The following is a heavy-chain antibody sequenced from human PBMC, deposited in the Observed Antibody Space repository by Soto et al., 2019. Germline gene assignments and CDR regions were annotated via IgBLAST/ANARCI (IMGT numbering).Heavy chain of an antibody. J-gene: IGHJ5*01. CDR2: IKSKSSGGTT. CDR1: GLIFRNAW. CDR3: ASEKGWRQSPLDS. D-gene: IGHD4-4*01. Sequence: RGSLRLSCAASGLIFRNAWMSWVRQAPGKGLEWVGRIKSKSSGGTTDYAAPVEGRVTISRDDSKSTLYLQMTSLTIEDTAVYFCASEKGWRQSPLDSWGQGALVTVSS. V-gene: IGHV3-15*01.